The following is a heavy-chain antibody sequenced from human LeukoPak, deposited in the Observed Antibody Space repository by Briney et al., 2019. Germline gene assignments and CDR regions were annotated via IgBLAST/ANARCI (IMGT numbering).Heavy chain of an antibody. CDR1: DDSISSRHYY. CDR2: IHYSGST. D-gene: IGHD3-10*01. V-gene: IGHV4-39*01. Sequence: PSETLSLTCIVSDDSISSRHYYRGWTRQPPGKGLEWIGSIHYSGSTYYNPSLKSRVTISGDTSKNQFSLKLTSVTAADAAVYYCARHLSYGSGDYQNYFDYWGQGILVTVSS. CDR3: ARHLSYGSGDYQNYFDY. J-gene: IGHJ4*02.